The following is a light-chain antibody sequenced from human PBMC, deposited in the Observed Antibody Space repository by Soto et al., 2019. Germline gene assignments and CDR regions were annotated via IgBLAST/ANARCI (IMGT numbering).Light chain of an antibody. V-gene: IGKV1-5*01. CDR1: QSISSW. J-gene: IGKJ2*01. CDR3: QQYNSYSPT. Sequence: DIQMTQSPSTLSASVGDRVTITCRASQSISSWLAWYQQKPGKAPKLLIYDASSLESGVPSRFSGSGSGTEFTPTISSLQPDDFATYYCQQYNSYSPTFGQGTKLEIK. CDR2: DAS.